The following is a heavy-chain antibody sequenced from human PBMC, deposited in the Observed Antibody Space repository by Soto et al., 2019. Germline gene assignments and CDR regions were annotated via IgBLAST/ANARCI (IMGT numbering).Heavy chain of an antibody. CDR2: ISSSSSYT. J-gene: IGHJ6*02. CDR3: ARDLYSSGWYHYYGMDV. CDR1: GFTFSDYY. V-gene: IGHV3-11*06. D-gene: IGHD6-19*01. Sequence: GGSLRLSCAASGFTFSDYYMSWIRQAPGKGLEWVSYISSSSSYTNYADTVKGRFTISRDNAKNSLYLQMNSLRAEDTAVYYCARDLYSSGWYHYYGMDVWGQGTTVTVSS.